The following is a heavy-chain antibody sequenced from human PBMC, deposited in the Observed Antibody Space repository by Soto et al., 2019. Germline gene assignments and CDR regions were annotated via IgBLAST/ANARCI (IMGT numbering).Heavy chain of an antibody. V-gene: IGHV3-23*01. CDR3: AKGDYDILTGYYSRYYYYGMDV. D-gene: IGHD3-9*01. Sequence: GGSLRLSCAASGFTFSSYAVSWVRQAPGKGLEWVSAISGSGGSTYYADSVKGRFTISRDNSKNTLYLQMNSLRAEDTAVYYCAKGDYDILTGYYSRYYYYGMDVWGQGTTVTVSS. CDR1: GFTFSSYA. J-gene: IGHJ6*02. CDR2: ISGSGGST.